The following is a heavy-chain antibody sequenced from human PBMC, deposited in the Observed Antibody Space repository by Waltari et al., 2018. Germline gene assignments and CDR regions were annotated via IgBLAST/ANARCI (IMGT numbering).Heavy chain of an antibody. V-gene: IGHV3-53*01. CDR1: GFTVSSNY. CDR2: IYSGGST. J-gene: IGHJ4*02. D-gene: IGHD6-13*01. Sequence: EVQLVESGGGLIQPGGSLRLSCAASGFTVSSNYMSWVRQAPGKGLEWVSVIYSGGSTYYADSVKGRFTISRDNSKNTLYLQMNSLRAEDTAVYYCAKARYSSSWYYFDYWGQGTLVIVSS. CDR3: AKARYSSSWYYFDY.